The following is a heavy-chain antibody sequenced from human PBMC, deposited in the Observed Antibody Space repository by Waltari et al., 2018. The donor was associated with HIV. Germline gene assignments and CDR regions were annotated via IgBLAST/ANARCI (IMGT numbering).Heavy chain of an antibody. J-gene: IGHJ5*02. V-gene: IGHV3-23*01. D-gene: IGHD1-20*01. Sequence: EVQLLESGGGLVQPGGSLRLSCAVSGLTFGSRARTWVRQTPGKGLEWVSSIGKTVGDTYYADSVRGRFTISRDSSNNTLYLQMTSLRVEDTAVYYCAIPNWNPRGDWFDPWGQGTLVIVSS. CDR2: IGKTVGDT. CDR1: GLTFGSRA. CDR3: AIPNWNPRGDWFDP.